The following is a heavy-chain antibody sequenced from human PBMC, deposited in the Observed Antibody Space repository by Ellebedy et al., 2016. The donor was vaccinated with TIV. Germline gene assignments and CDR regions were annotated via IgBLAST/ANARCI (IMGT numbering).Heavy chain of an antibody. CDR2: IYYPGLT. J-gene: IGHJ4*02. D-gene: IGHD3-3*01. CDR3: ARHAPSYDFWSSPGFDY. V-gene: IGHV4-39*01. CDR1: GVSIGDTRYY. Sequence: MPSETLSLTCVVSGVSIGDTRYYWAWIRQSPGTGLEWIGRIYYPGLTYESPSFKSRATISVDTSKNQFSLKLSPVTAADTALYYCARHAPSYDFWSSPGFDYWGQGTLLTVSS.